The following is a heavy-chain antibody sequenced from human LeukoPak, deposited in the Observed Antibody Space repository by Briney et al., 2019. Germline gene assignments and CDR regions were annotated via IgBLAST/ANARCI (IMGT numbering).Heavy chain of an antibody. V-gene: IGHV1-2*06. Sequence: PPVKVSCKAFGYTFTGYYLHGGRQAPGQGLEGMGRINPNSGGTNYAQKFQGRVTMTRDTSISTAYMELSRLRSDDTAVYYCAREPYGSGSYSDYWGQGTLVTVSS. D-gene: IGHD3-10*01. CDR1: GYTFTGYY. J-gene: IGHJ4*02. CDR2: INPNSGGT. CDR3: AREPYGSGSYSDY.